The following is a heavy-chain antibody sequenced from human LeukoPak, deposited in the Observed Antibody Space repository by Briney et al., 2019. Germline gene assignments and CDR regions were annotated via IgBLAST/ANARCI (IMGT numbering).Heavy chain of an antibody. CDR2: INSDGSST. CDR3: ANWGTGKGY. D-gene: IGHD1-1*01. V-gene: IGHV3-74*01. Sequence: GGSLRLSCAASGSTFNSYWMHWVCQAPGKGLVWVSCINSDGSSTSYADSVKGRFTISRDNAKNTLYLQMNSLRAEDTAVYYYANWGTGKGYWGQGTLVTVSS. CDR1: GSTFNSYW. J-gene: IGHJ4*02.